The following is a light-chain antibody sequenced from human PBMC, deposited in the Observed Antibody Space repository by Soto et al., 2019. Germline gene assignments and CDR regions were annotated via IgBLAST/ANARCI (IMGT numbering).Light chain of an antibody. CDR1: TGAVTSGHY. CDR3: LLSYSGARV. CDR2: DTT. V-gene: IGLV7-46*01. Sequence: QAVVTQEPSLTVSPGGTVTLTCGSSTGAVTSGHYPYWFQKKPGQAPRTLICDTTNKHSWTPARFSGSLLGGKAALTLSGAQPEDEAEYYCLLSYSGARVFGGGTKLTVL. J-gene: IGLJ2*01.